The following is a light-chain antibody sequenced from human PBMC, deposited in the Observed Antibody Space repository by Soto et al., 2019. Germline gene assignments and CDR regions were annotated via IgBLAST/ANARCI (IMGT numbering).Light chain of an antibody. CDR2: EVN. CDR3: SSYAGSSNV. CDR1: SSDVGGYNY. J-gene: IGLJ1*01. Sequence: QSVLTQPPSASGSPGQSVAISCTGTSSDVGGYNYVSWHQQHPGKAPKLMIYEVNKRPSGVPGRFSGSKSGNTASLTVSGLQAEDEADYYCSSYAGSSNVFGTGTKVTVL. V-gene: IGLV2-8*01.